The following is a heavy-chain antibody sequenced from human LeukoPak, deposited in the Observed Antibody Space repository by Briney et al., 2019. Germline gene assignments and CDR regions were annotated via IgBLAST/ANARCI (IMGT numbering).Heavy chain of an antibody. CDR2: ISSSGSTI. Sequence: GGSLRLSCAASGFTFSDYYMSWIRQAPGKGLEWVSYISSSGSTIYYADSVKGRFTISRDNSKNTLYLQMNSLRAEDTAVYYCARPYCSSTSCPGDYWGQGTLVTVSS. J-gene: IGHJ4*02. D-gene: IGHD2-2*01. V-gene: IGHV3-11*04. CDR1: GFTFSDYY. CDR3: ARPYCSSTSCPGDY.